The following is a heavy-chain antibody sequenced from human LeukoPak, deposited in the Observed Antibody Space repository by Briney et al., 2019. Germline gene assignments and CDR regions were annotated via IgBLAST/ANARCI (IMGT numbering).Heavy chain of an antibody. V-gene: IGHV3-23*01. D-gene: IGHD3-10*02. CDR1: RFSFSSHA. CDR3: AKDVRGYNRPFDY. J-gene: IGHJ4*02. CDR2: ISGSGSST. Sequence: GGSLRLSCAASRFSFSSHAMNWVRQAPGKGLEWVSAISGSGSSTYYADSLKGRFTISRDNSKNTLYLQMNSLRAEDTAIYYCAKDVRGYNRPFDYWGQGTLVTVSS.